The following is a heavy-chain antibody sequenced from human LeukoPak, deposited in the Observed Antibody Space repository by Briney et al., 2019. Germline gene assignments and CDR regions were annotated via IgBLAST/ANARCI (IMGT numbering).Heavy chain of an antibody. CDR1: GGSISSSSYY. J-gene: IGHJ4*02. CDR3: ARHRWGGWSYYFDY. D-gene: IGHD6-19*01. CDR2: IHYTGST. V-gene: IGHV4-39*01. Sequence: SETLSLTCSVSGGSISSSSYYWGWIRQPPGKGLEWIGSIHYTGSTYYNPSLKSRVTISVDTSKNQFSLKLSSVTAADTAVYYCARHRWGGWSYYFDYWGQGTLVTVSS.